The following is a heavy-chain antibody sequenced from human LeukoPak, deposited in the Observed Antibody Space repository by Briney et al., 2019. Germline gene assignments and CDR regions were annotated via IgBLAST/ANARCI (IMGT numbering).Heavy chain of an antibody. CDR3: ARGPHSLNWFDP. V-gene: IGHV3-66*01. CDR2: IYSGGST. D-gene: IGHD2-21*01. J-gene: IGHJ5*02. Sequence: PGGSLRLSCAASGATVSSNYMSWVRQAPGKGLEWVSVIYSGGSTYYADSVKGRFTISRDNSKNTLYLQMNSLRAEDTAVYYCARGPHSLNWFDPWGQGTLVTVSS. CDR1: GATVSSNY.